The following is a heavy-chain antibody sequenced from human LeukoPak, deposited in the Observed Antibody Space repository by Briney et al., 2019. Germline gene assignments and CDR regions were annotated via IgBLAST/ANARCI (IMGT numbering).Heavy chain of an antibody. J-gene: IGHJ4*02. CDR3: ARDPGYFFDY. V-gene: IGHV3-48*04. CDR1: GFTFSNYG. CDR2: ISSSSSSI. Sequence: PGGSLRLSCAASGFTFSNYGMNWVRQAPGKGLEWVSYISSSSSSIYYADSVKGRFTISRDSAKNSLYLQMNGLRAEDTAVYYCARDPGYFFDYWGQGTLVTVSP.